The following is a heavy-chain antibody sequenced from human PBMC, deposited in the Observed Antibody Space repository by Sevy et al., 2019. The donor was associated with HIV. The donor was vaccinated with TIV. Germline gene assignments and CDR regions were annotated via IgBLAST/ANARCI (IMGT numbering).Heavy chain of an antibody. CDR2: LSFGCGKI. J-gene: IGHJ4*02. Sequence: GGSLRLSCAASGFAFYDYCMSWIRQAPGKGLEWVATLSFGCGKINYAYSVKGRFTISRDNSKNSFYLQMDNLRVEDTALYYCAREGCTRPHDYWGQGTRVTVSS. V-gene: IGHV3-23*01. CDR3: AREGCTRPHDY. CDR1: GFAFYDYC. D-gene: IGHD2-8*01.